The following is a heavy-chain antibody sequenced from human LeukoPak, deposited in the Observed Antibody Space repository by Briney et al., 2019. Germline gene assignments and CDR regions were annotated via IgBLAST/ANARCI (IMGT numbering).Heavy chain of an antibody. CDR3: AKELYDSSGYYYELDY. D-gene: IGHD3-22*01. Sequence: GRSLRLSCAASGFTFSSYGMHWVRQAPGKGLEWVAVIWYDGSNKYYADSVKGRFTISRDNSKNTLYLQMNSLRAEDTAVYYCAKELYDSSGYYYELDYWGQGTLVTVSS. V-gene: IGHV3-33*06. J-gene: IGHJ4*02. CDR2: IWYDGSNK. CDR1: GFTFSSYG.